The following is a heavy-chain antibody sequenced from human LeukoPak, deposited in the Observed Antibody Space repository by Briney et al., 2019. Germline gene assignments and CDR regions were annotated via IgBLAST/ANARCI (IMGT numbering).Heavy chain of an antibody. CDR2: ISYDGDNK. CDR3: ASGGVAAQLFVDFDY. D-gene: IGHD6-13*01. Sequence: GGSLRLSCAASGFTFSSYAMHWVRQAPGKGLEWVAVISYDGDNKYADSVKGRFTISRDNSKNTLYLQMNSLRAEDTALYYCASGGVAAQLFVDFDYWGQGTLVTVSS. J-gene: IGHJ4*02. CDR1: GFTFSSYA. V-gene: IGHV3-30-3*01.